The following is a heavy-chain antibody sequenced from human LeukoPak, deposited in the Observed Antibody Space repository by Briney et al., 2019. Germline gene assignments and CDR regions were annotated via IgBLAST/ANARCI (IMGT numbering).Heavy chain of an antibody. CDR3: ARSYSSSSYNWFDP. D-gene: IGHD6-6*01. CDR2: INHSGST. Sequence: GSLRLSCAASGFTFSNAWMSWIRQPPGKGLEWIGEINHSGSTNYNPSLKSRVTISVDTSKNQFSLKLSSVTAADTAVYYCARSYSSSSYNWFDPWGQGTLVTVSS. J-gene: IGHJ5*02. V-gene: IGHV4-34*01. CDR1: GFTFSNAW.